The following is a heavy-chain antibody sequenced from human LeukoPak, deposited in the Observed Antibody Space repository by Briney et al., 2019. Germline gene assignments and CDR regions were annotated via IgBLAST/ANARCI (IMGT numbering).Heavy chain of an antibody. CDR3: ARWFCSGNSCFGSLAFDI. V-gene: IGHV1-69*02. CDR2: IIPNLEIA. Sequence: GASVKVSCKASGGTFSDYIISWVRQAPGQGLEWMGRIIPNLEIANYAQKFQGRVTITADKSTNTAYMELSGLRSEDTAVYYCARWFCSGNSCFGSLAFDIWGQGTMVTVSS. CDR1: GGTFSDYI. D-gene: IGHD2-15*01. J-gene: IGHJ3*02.